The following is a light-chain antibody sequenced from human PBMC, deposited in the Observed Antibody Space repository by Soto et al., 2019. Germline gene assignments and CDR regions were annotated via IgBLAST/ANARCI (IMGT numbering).Light chain of an antibody. CDR3: SSYAGSNKLGV. CDR1: SSDVGGYNY. CDR2: EVS. J-gene: IGLJ1*01. V-gene: IGLV2-8*01. Sequence: VLTQPPSASGSPGQSVTISCTGTSSDVGGYNYVSWYQQHPGKAPKLMIYEVSKRPSGVPDRFSGSKSGNTASLAVSGLQAEDEADYYCSSYAGSNKLGVFGTGTKVTVL.